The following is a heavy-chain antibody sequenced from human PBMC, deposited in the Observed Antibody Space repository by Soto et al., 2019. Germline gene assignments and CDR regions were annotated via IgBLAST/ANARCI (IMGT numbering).Heavy chain of an antibody. J-gene: IGHJ6*02. CDR1: GFTFTSSA. CDR2: IVVGSGNT. D-gene: IGHD3-3*01. V-gene: IGHV1-58*01. Sequence: SVKVSCKASGFTFTSSAVQWVRQARGQRLEWIGWIVVGSGNTNYAQKFQERVTITRDMSTSTAYMELNSLRSEDTAVYYCAAGWLRCLGWFPKPYYGMDVWGQGTTVTVSS. CDR3: AAGWLRCLGWFPKPYYGMDV.